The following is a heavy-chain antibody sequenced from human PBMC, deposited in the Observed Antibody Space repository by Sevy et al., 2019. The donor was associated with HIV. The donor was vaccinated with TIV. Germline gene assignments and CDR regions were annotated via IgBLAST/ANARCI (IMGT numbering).Heavy chain of an antibody. CDR2: ISAYNGNT. CDR1: GYTFTSYG. V-gene: IGHV1-18*04. D-gene: IGHD6-19*01. CDR3: ASGTLGIAVAGLDY. Sequence: ASVKVSCKASGYTFTSYGTSWVRQAPGQGLEWMGWISAYNGNTNYAQKLQGRVTMTTDTSTSTAYMELRSLRSDDTAVYYCASGTLGIAVAGLDYWGQGILVTVSS. J-gene: IGHJ4*02.